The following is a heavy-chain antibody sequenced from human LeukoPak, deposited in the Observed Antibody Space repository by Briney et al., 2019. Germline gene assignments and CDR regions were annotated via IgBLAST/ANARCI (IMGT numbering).Heavy chain of an antibody. CDR2: IYTSGST. CDR1: GGSISSGSYY. CDR3: AREGAIFGVVIMIPWFDP. V-gene: IGHV4-61*02. D-gene: IGHD3-3*01. Sequence: PSETLSLTCTVSGGSISSGSYYWSWIRQPAGKGLEWIGRIYTSGSTNYNPSLKSRVTISVDTSKNQFSLKLSSVTAADTAVYYCAREGAIFGVVIMIPWFDPWGQGTLVTVSS. J-gene: IGHJ5*02.